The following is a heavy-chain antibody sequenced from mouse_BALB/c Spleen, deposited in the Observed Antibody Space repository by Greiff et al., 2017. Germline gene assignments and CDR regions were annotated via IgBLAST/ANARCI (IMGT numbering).Heavy chain of an antibody. V-gene: IGHV1-9*01. CDR1: GYTFSSYW. CDR2: ILPGSGST. CDR3: ARDYGRNAMDY. Sequence: VQLQQSGAELMKPGASVKISCKATGYTFSSYWIEWVKQRPGHGLEWIGEILPGSGSTNYNEKFKGKATFTADTSSNTAYMQLSSLTSEDSAVYYCARDYGRNAMDYWGQGTSVTVSS. J-gene: IGHJ4*01. D-gene: IGHD1-1*01.